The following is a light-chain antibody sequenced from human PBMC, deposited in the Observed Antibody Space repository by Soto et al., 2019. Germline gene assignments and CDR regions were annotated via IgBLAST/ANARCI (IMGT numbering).Light chain of an antibody. J-gene: IGKJ1*01. Sequence: DIQMTQSPSSLSAPVGDRVTITCRASQSISTYLNWYHQEPGKAPKLLIYAASNLQSGVPSRFSGSGSGTEFILTITSLQPEDFATYYCQQSYSSPRTFGQGTKVQI. CDR2: AAS. V-gene: IGKV1-39*01. CDR3: QQSYSSPRT. CDR1: QSISTY.